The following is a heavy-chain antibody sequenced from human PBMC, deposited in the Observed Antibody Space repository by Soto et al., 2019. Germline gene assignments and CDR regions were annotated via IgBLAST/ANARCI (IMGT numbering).Heavy chain of an antibody. V-gene: IGHV3-21*01. J-gene: IGHJ4*02. CDR3: ARDIDYYDSRGYYRDY. CDR2: ISSSSSYI. CDR1: GFTFSSYS. D-gene: IGHD3-22*01. Sequence: EVQLVESGGGLVKPGGSLRLSCAASGFTFSSYSMNWVRQAPGKGLEWVSSISSSSSYIYYADSVKGRFTISSNNAKNSLYVQMNSLRAEDTAVYYCARDIDYYDSRGYYRDYWGQGTLVTVSS.